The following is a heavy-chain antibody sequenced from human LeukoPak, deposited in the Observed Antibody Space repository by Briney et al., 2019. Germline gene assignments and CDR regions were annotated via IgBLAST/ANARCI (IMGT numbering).Heavy chain of an antibody. Sequence: GGSLRLSCAASGFTFGDYYMSWIRQAPGKGLEWVSYISSSGSTIYYADSVKGRFTISRDNAKNSLYLQMNSLRAEDTAVYYCARDRGWEYETTFDYWGQGTLVTVSS. J-gene: IGHJ4*02. CDR1: GFTFGDYY. D-gene: IGHD3-10*01. V-gene: IGHV3-11*04. CDR2: ISSSGSTI. CDR3: ARDRGWEYETTFDY.